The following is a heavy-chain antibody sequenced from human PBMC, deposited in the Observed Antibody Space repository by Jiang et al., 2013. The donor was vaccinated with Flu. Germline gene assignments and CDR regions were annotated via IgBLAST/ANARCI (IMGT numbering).Heavy chain of an antibody. Sequence: LSCAASGFTFSSYAMSWVRQAPGKGLEWVSAISGSGGSTYYADSVKGRFTISRDNSKNTLYLQMNSLRAEDTAVYYCAKDWTYYYDSSGYYPNDAFDIWGQGTMVTVSS. V-gene: IGHV3-23*01. J-gene: IGHJ3*02. D-gene: IGHD3-22*01. CDR1: GFTFSSYA. CDR3: AKDWTYYYDSSGYYPNDAFDI. CDR2: ISGSGGST.